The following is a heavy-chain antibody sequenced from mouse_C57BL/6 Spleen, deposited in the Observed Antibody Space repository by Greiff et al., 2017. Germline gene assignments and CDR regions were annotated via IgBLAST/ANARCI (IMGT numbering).Heavy chain of an antibody. CDR1: GYSFTSYY. V-gene: IGHV1-66*01. J-gene: IGHJ2*01. CDR3: ARDTVVPYFDY. D-gene: IGHD1-1*01. CDR2: IYPGSGNT. Sequence: VQLQQSGPELVKPGASVKISCKASGYSFTSYYINWVKQRPGKGLAWIGWIYPGSGNTQYTEKFKGRATLTADTSSSTAYMQLSSLTSEDSAVSYCARDTVVPYFDYWGQGTTLTVSS.